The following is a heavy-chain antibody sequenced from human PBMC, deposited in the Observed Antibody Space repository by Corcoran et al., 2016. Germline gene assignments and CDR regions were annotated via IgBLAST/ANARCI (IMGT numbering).Heavy chain of an antibody. J-gene: IGHJ4*02. CDR3: ARERFNYYDSSGYPDY. CDR2: IYYSGST. D-gene: IGHD3-22*01. V-gene: IGHV4-59*01. CDR1: GGSISSYY. Sequence: QVQLQESGPGLVKPSETLSLTCTVSGGSISSYYWSWIRQPPGKGLEWIGYIYYSGSTNYNPSLKSRVTISVDTSKNQFSLKLSSVTAADTAVYYCARERFNYYDSSGYPDYWGQGTLVTVSS.